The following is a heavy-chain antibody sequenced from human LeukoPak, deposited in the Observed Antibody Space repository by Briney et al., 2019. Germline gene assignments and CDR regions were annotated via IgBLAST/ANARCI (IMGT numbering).Heavy chain of an antibody. V-gene: IGHV3-23*01. CDR1: GSASNNYA. CDR3: AKRIQYSSSSAYFDY. Sequence: GGSLRLSCAVSGSASNNYAMSWVRQAPGEGLEWVSTISDSGGDTYYADSVKGRFTISRDNFKNTLYLQMNSLRAEDTATYYCAKRIQYSSSSAYFDYWGQGTLVTVSS. J-gene: IGHJ4*02. CDR2: ISDSGGDT. D-gene: IGHD6-6*01.